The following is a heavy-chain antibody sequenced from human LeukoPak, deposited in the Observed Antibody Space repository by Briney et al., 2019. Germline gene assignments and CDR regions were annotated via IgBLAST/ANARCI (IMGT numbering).Heavy chain of an antibody. J-gene: IGHJ6*02. CDR3: ARGGRSGSPYYYYYGMDV. CDR2: INPNSGNT. D-gene: IGHD1-26*01. CDR1: GYTFTSYD. V-gene: IGHV1-8*01. Sequence: ASVKVSCKASGYTFTSYDINWVRQATGQGLEWMGWINPNSGNTGYAQKFQGRVTMTRNTSISTAYMELSSLRSEDTAVYYCARGGRSGSPYYYYYGMDVWGQGTTVTVSS.